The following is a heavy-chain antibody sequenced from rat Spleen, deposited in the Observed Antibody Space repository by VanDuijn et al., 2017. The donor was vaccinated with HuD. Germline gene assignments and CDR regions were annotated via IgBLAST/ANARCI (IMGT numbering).Heavy chain of an antibody. CDR1: GFTFSDYY. CDR3: ARREGWFAY. CDR2: ISYDGSST. V-gene: IGHV5-29*01. Sequence: EVQLVESDGGLVQPGRSLKLSCAASGFTFSDYYMAWVRQAPTKGLEWVATISYDGSSTYYRDSVKGRFTISRDNAKSTLYLQMDSLRSEDTATYYCARREGWFAYWGQGTLVTVSS. D-gene: IGHD1-11*01. J-gene: IGHJ3*01.